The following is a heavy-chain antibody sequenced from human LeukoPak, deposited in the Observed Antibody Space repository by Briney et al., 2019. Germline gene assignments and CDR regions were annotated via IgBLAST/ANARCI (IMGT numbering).Heavy chain of an antibody. V-gene: IGHV3-30*04. CDR1: GFTFSSYA. D-gene: IGHD2-15*01. CDR2: ISYDGSNK. CDR3: ARTRGGSSAAFDI. J-gene: IGHJ3*02. Sequence: GGSLRLSCAASGFTFSSYATHWVRQAPGKGLEWVAVISYDGSNKYYADSVKGRFTISRDNSKNTLYLQMNSLRAEDTAVYYCARTRGGSSAAFDIWGQGTMVTVSS.